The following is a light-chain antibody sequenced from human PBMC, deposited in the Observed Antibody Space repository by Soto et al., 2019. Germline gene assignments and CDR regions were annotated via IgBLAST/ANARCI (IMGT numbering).Light chain of an antibody. V-gene: IGKV1-33*01. CDR1: QDISNY. J-gene: IGKJ5*01. CDR2: DAS. CDR3: QQYDNLPIT. Sequence: DIQMTQSPSSLSASVGDRVTITCQASQDISNYFNWYQQKPGKAPKLLIYDASNFETGVPSRFSGSGSGTDFTSTISSLHPEDIATYYCQQYDNLPITFGQGTRLEIK.